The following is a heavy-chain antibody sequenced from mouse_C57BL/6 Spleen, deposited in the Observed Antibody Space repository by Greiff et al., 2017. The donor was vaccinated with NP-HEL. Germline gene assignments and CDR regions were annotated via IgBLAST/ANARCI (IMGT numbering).Heavy chain of an antibody. CDR2: IYPGNGDT. J-gene: IGHJ1*03. V-gene: IGHV1-12*01. CDR1: GYTFTSYN. D-gene: IGHD1-1*01. Sequence: QVQLQQSGAELVRPGASVKMSCKASGYTFTSYNMHWVKQTPRQGLEWIGAIYPGNGDTSYNQKFKGKATLTVDKSSSTAYMQLSSLTSEDSAVYFWERRGVGARYWYFDVWGTGTTVTVSS. CDR3: ERRGVGARYWYFDV.